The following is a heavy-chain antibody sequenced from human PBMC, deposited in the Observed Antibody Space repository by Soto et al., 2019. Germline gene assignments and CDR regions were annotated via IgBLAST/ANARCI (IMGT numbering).Heavy chain of an antibody. Sequence: QVHLLQSGPEMKKPGSSVTVSCKASGGTFNTYTFSWVRRAPGQGLEWMGSIIPIFGTANYAPRFQGRLSITADQSATTTYMELTSPTSEDTAFYYCGRIPRYSFPTSDPLDNWGQGTLVTVSS. V-gene: IGHV1-69*08. CDR2: IIPIFGTA. CDR1: GGTFNTYT. CDR3: GRIPRYSFPTSDPLDN. D-gene: IGHD5-18*01. J-gene: IGHJ4*02.